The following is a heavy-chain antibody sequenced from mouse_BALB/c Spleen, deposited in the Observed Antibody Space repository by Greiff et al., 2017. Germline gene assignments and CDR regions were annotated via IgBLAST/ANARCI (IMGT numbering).Heavy chain of an antibody. Sequence: EVQVVESGGDLVKPGGSLKLSCAASGFTFSSYGMSWVRQTPDKRLEWVATISSGGSYTYYPDSVKGRFTISRDNAKNTLYLQMSSLKSEDTAMYYCARQGVYGNDAMDYWGQGTSVTVSS. CDR3: ARQGVYGNDAMDY. D-gene: IGHD2-10*02. CDR2: ISSGGSYT. CDR1: GFTFSSYG. V-gene: IGHV5-6*01. J-gene: IGHJ4*01.